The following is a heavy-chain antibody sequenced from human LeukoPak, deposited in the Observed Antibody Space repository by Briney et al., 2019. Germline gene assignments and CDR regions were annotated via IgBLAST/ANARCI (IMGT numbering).Heavy chain of an antibody. CDR1: GFTFSNAW. CDR3: TTGYSYGYTEVDY. CDR2: IKSKTDGGTT. J-gene: IGHJ4*02. Sequence: GGSLTLSCAASGFTFSNAWLSWLRQAPGKGLEWVGRIKSKTDGGTTDYPARVTGRFTISRDDSKNTLNLQMNSLKTEETAVYYCTTGYSYGYTEVDYWGQGTLVTVSS. V-gene: IGHV3-15*01. D-gene: IGHD5-18*01.